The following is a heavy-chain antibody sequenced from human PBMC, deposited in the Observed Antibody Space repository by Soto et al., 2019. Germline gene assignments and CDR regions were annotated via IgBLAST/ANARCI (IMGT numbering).Heavy chain of an antibody. CDR1: GDSVSSRSYY. J-gene: IGHJ5*02. CDR2: SYYSGSA. D-gene: IGHD3-3*01. V-gene: IGHV4-61*01. Sequence: SETLSLTCTVSGDSVSSRSYYWSWIRQPPGKGLEWVGYSYYSGSADYNASLKSRVIISVDTSKNQFSLQLSSVTAADTAEYFCARFGLSWPYFGSWGQGILVTVSS. CDR3: ARFGLSWPYFGS.